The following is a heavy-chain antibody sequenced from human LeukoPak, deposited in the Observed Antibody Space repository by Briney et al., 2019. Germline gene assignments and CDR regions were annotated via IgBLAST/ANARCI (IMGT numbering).Heavy chain of an antibody. CDR2: IKQDGSEK. CDR1: GFTFSSYW. D-gene: IGHD4-17*01. CDR3: ARVADDYGISDGTYFDY. Sequence: QSGGSLRLSCAASGFTFSSYWMRWVRQAPGKGLEWVANIKQDGSEKYYVDSVKGRFTISRVNAKNSLYLQMNSLRAEDTAVYYCARVADDYGISDGTYFDYWGQGTLVTVSS. J-gene: IGHJ4*02. V-gene: IGHV3-7*01.